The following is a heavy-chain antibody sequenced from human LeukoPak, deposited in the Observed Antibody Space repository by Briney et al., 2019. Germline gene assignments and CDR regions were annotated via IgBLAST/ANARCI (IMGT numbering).Heavy chain of an antibody. Sequence: GGSLRLSCAASGFTFSSYWMSWARQAPGKGLEWVASINHSGNVNYYVDSVKGRFTISRDNAKNSLYLQMSNLRAEDTAVYFCARGGGLDVWGQGATVTVSS. CDR3: ARGGGLDV. V-gene: IGHV3-7*03. CDR2: INHSGNVN. CDR1: GFTFSSYW. J-gene: IGHJ6*02. D-gene: IGHD3-16*01.